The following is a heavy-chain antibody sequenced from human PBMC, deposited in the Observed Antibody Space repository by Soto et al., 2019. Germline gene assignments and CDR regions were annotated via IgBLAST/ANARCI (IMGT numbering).Heavy chain of an antibody. J-gene: IGHJ4*02. CDR1: GGSFTSNNW. CDR3: ASRDPGTSVDY. Sequence: SETLSLTCAVSGGSFTSNNWWTWVRQPPGQGLEWIGEIYRTRSTNYNPSLKSRVTISLDKSENQFSLKVTSLTAADTAVYYCASRDPGTSVDYWGQGTLVTVSS. D-gene: IGHD1-7*01. CDR2: IYRTRST. V-gene: IGHV4-4*02.